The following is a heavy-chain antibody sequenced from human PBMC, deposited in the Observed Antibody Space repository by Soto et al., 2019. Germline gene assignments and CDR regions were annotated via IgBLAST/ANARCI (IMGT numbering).Heavy chain of an antibody. D-gene: IGHD3-22*01. CDR3: ARDLGTSYYYDSSGYIDY. CDR2: INPSGGST. CDR1: GYTFTSYY. V-gene: IGHV1-46*03. Sequence: ASVKVSCKASGYTFTSYYMHCVRQAPGQGLEWMGIINPSGGSTSYAQKFQGRVTMTRDTSTSTVYMELSSLRSEDTAVYYCARDLGTSYYYDSSGYIDYWGQGTLVTVSS. J-gene: IGHJ4*02.